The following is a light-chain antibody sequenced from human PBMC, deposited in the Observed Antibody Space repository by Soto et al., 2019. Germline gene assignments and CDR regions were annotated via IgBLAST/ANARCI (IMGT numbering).Light chain of an antibody. J-gene: IGKJ1*01. Sequence: EIVLTQSPGTLSLSPGERATLSCRASQSVSSSYLAWYQQKPGQAPSLLIYGASSRATGIPDRFIGRGSGTDNTLTISKLEHEDFAEYYCQQYGSSWTFGQGTKVEIK. CDR3: QQYGSSWT. V-gene: IGKV3-20*01. CDR1: QSVSSSY. CDR2: GAS.